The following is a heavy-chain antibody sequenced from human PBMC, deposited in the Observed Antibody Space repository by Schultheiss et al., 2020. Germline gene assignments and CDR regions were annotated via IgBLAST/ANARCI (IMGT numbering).Heavy chain of an antibody. CDR3: ARVAKSCTNGVCYYYYYYMDV. Sequence: GGSLRLSCAASGFAFSSYVLHWVRQAPGKGLEWVANIKQDGSEKYYVDSVKGRFTISRDNAKNSLYLQMDSLRVEDTALYFCARVAKSCTNGVCYYYYYYMDVWGKGTTVTVSS. V-gene: IGHV3-7*03. CDR1: GFAFSSYV. J-gene: IGHJ6*03. CDR2: IKQDGSEK. D-gene: IGHD2-8*01.